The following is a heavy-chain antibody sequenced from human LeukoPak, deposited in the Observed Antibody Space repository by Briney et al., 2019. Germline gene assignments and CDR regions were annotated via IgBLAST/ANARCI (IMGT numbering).Heavy chain of an antibody. V-gene: IGHV3-23*01. CDR1: GFTFSSYA. CDR2: ISGSGGST. CDR3: AKWDFGELSEGYYYYYGMDV. Sequence: GGSLRLSCAASGFTFSSYAMSWVRQAPGKGLEWVSAISGSGGSTYYADSVKGRFTISRDNSKNTLYLQMNSLRAEDTAVYYCAKWDFGELSEGYYYYYGMDVWGQGTTVTVSS. D-gene: IGHD3-10*01. J-gene: IGHJ6*02.